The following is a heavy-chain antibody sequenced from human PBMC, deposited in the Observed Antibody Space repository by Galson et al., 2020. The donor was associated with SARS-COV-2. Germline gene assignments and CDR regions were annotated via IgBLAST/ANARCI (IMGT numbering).Heavy chain of an antibody. CDR3: ARAGYYDFWSGYYNNWFDP. D-gene: IGHD3-3*01. CDR2: ISYDGSNK. V-gene: IGHV3-30*01. J-gene: IGHJ5*02. Sequence: GESLKISCAASGFTFSSYAMHWVRQAPGKGLEWVAVISYDGSNKYYADSVMGRFTISRDNSKNTLYLQMNSLRAEDTAVYYCARAGYYDFWSGYYNNWFDPWGQGTLVTVSS. CDR1: GFTFSSYA.